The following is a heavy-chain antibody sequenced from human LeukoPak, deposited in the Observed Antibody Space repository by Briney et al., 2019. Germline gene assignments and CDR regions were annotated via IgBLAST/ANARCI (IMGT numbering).Heavy chain of an antibody. D-gene: IGHD3-22*01. CDR3: ARDDYYSNAD. CDR2: IKEDGGEI. J-gene: IGHJ4*02. CDR1: GFTFSSYA. Sequence: GGSLRLSCAASGFTFSSYAMSWVRQAPGKGLEWVANIKEDGGEIYYVDSVKGRFTISRDNTKNSLFLQMNSLRAEDTAVYYCARDDYYSNADWGQGTLVTVSS. V-gene: IGHV3-7*01.